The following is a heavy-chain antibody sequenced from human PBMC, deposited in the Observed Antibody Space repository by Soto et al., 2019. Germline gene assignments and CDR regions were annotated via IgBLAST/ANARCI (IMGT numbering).Heavy chain of an antibody. CDR2: IIPIFGTA. Sequence: QVQLVQSGAEVKKPGSSVKVSCKASGGTFSSYAISWVRQAPGQGLEWMGGIIPIFGTANYAQKFQGSVTLHAAESTNQAYMQLTSLRSADTAVYDCARDRVGGAIHSGYYYYGMDVWGQGTTVTVSS. CDR1: GGTFSSYA. J-gene: IGHJ6*02. CDR3: ARDRVGGAIHSGYYYYGMDV. D-gene: IGHD3-3*01. V-gene: IGHV1-69*12.